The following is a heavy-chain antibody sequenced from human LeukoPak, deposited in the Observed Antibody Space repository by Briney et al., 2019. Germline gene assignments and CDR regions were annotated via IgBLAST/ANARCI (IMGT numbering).Heavy chain of an antibody. CDR2: INPTSGGT. Sequence: GASVKVSCKASGYTFTGYYMHWVRQAPGQGLESMGWINPTSGGTKYAQKFQGRVTMTRDTSISTVYMELSRLRSDDTAVYYCARDEAIVSRPFDYWGQGTLVTVSS. V-gene: IGHV1-2*02. CDR1: GYTFTGYY. J-gene: IGHJ4*02. D-gene: IGHD6-6*01. CDR3: ARDEAIVSRPFDY.